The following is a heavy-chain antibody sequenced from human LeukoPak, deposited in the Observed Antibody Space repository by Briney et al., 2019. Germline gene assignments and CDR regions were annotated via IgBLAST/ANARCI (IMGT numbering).Heavy chain of an antibody. V-gene: IGHV1-8*01. CDR1: GYTFTSYD. D-gene: IGHD4-17*01. CDR2: MNPNSGNT. CDR3: ASIPPNLYGDYIWDDAFDI. Sequence: ASVKLCCKASGYTFTSYDINWVRQATGQGLEWMGCMNPNSGNTGYAQKYQGRVTMTRNTSISTAYMELSSLRSEDTAVYYCASIPPNLYGDYIWDDAFDIWGQGTMVTVSS. J-gene: IGHJ3*02.